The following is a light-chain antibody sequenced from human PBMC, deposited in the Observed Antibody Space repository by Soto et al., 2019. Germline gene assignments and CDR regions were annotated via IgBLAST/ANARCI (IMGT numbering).Light chain of an antibody. CDR3: QKYNSAPLT. CDR2: ATS. CDR1: QGIAPY. J-gene: IGKJ4*01. V-gene: IGKV1-27*01. Sequence: DVQMTQSPSSLSAFVGDRVTITCRASQGIAPYLAWFQQKPGKVPKLLIYATSTLQSGVPSRFSGSGSGTDFTLTINSLQPVDVGTYYCQKYNSAPLTFGGGNKVEIK.